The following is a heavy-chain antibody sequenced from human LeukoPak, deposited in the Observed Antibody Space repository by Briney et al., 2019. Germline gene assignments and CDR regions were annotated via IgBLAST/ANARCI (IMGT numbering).Heavy chain of an antibody. D-gene: IGHD6-25*01. J-gene: IGHJ4*02. Sequence: SETLSLTCTVSGYSISSGYYWGWIRQPPGKGLEWIGSIYHSGSPYYNPSLKCRVTISVDTSKNQFSLKLSSVTAADTAVYYCARGPPGVSSEDYWGQGTLVTVSS. CDR3: ARGPPGVSSEDY. CDR1: GYSISSGYY. CDR2: IYHSGSP. V-gene: IGHV4-38-2*02.